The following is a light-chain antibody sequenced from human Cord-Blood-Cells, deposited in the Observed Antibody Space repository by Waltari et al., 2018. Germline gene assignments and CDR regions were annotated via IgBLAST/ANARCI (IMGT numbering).Light chain of an antibody. J-gene: IGLJ1*01. Sequence: QSALTQPASVSGSPGQSITISCTGTNSDVGGSTYVSWYQQHPGKAPKLMIYEVSNRPSGVSNRFSGSKSGNTASLTISGLQAEDEADYYCSSYTSSSTYVFGTGTKVTVL. CDR3: SSYTSSSTYV. CDR2: EVS. CDR1: NSDVGGSTY. V-gene: IGLV2-14*01.